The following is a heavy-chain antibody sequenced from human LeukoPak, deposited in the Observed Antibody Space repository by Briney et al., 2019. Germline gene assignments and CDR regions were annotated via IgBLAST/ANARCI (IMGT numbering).Heavy chain of an antibody. CDR2: ISAYNGNT. CDR1: GYTFTGYY. D-gene: IGHD3-22*01. CDR3: ARGSDYDSSSDY. Sequence: ASVKVSCKASGYTFTGYYMHWVRQAPGQGLEWMGWISAYNGNTNYAQKLQGRVTMTTDTSTSTAYMELRSLRSDDTAVYYCARGSDYDSSSDYWGQGTLVTVSS. V-gene: IGHV1-18*04. J-gene: IGHJ4*02.